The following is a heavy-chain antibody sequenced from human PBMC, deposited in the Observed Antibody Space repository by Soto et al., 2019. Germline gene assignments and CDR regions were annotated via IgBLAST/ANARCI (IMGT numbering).Heavy chain of an antibody. CDR3: ARDGGTYCSGGNCLVDY. D-gene: IGHD2-15*01. CDR2: IKEDGSEK. CDR1: GFNFNNYW. V-gene: IGHV3-7*01. J-gene: IGHJ4*02. Sequence: EVQLVESGGGLVQPGGSLRLSCAASGFNFNNYWMSWVRQAPGKGLEWVANIKEDGSEKYYVDSVKGRFTISRDNAKNSMYLEMNSLTAEDTAVYYCARDGGTYCSGGNCLVDYWGQVTLVTVSS.